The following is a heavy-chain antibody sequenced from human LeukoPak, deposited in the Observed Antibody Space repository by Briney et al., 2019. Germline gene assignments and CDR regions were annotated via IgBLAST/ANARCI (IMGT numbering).Heavy chain of an antibody. J-gene: IGHJ4*02. CDR2: IYYSGST. D-gene: IGHD3-22*01. Sequence: KPSETLSLTCTVSGGSISSSSYYWGWIRQPPGKGLEWIGSIYYSGSTYYNPSLKSRVTISVDTSKNQFSLKLSSVTAADTAVYYCARGYHDFSGYWLSYFDYWGQGTQVTVSS. CDR1: GGSISSSSYY. V-gene: IGHV4-39*07. CDR3: ARGYHDFSGYWLSYFDY.